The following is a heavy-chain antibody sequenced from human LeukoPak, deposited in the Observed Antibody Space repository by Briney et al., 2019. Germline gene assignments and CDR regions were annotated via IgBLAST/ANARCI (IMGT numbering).Heavy chain of an antibody. CDR2: IRYDGTTK. J-gene: IGHJ1*01. V-gene: IGHV3-30*02. Sequence: GGSLRLSCAASGFTFTSYDMYWVRQAPGKGLEWVACIRYDGTTKYYADSVKGRFTISRDNSKNTLYLQMNSLRADDTAVYYCARALSQELIRYSQNWGQGTLVSVSS. CDR1: GFTFTSYD. D-gene: IGHD1-1*01. CDR3: ARALSQELIRYSQN.